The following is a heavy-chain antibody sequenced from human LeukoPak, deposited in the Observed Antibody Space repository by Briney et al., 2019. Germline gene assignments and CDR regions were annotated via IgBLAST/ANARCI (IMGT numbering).Heavy chain of an antibody. D-gene: IGHD2-2*01. CDR3: ARDPPPDCSSTSCPPIGYYYYGMDV. CDR2: IIPIFGTA. Sequence: SVKVSCKASGGTFSSYAISWVRQAPGQGLEWMGGIIPIFGTANYAQKFQGRVTITTDESTSTAYMELSSLRSEDTAVYYCARDPPPDCSSTSCPPIGYYYYGMDVWGQGTTVTVSS. CDR1: GGTFSSYA. J-gene: IGHJ6*02. V-gene: IGHV1-69*05.